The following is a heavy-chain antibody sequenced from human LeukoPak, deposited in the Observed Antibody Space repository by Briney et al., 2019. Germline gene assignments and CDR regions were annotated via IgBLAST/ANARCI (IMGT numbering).Heavy chain of an antibody. CDR3: ARGGGPNIEVCDY. D-gene: IGHD2/OR15-2a*01. Sequence: SVKVSCKASGGTFSSYAISWVRQAPGQGLEWMGGIIPIFGTANYAQKFQGRVTMTRDTSTSTVYMELSSLRSEDTAVYYCARGGGPNIEVCDYWGQGTLVTVSS. CDR1: GGTFSSYA. V-gene: IGHV1-69*05. J-gene: IGHJ4*02. CDR2: IIPIFGTA.